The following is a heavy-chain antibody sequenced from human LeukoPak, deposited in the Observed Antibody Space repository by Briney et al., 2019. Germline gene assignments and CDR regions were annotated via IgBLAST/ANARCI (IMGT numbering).Heavy chain of an antibody. CDR2: IYNGRNT. V-gene: IGHV4-59*08. D-gene: IGHD6-19*01. CDR3: AQTTGWPGFDF. J-gene: IGHJ4*02. CDR1: GASTSDNY. Sequence: PSETLSLTCSASGASTSDNYCSWSRQSPGRTLEWIGHIYNGRNTKYNPSLTSRVTISVDTSKNQFSLSLTSVTAADTAMYFCAQTTGWPGFDFSGPGALVTVSS.